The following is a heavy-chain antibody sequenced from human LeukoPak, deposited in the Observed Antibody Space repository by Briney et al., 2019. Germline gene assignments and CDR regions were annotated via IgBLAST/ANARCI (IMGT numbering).Heavy chain of an antibody. J-gene: IGHJ4*02. CDR3: AKSTSGYSSSWYDY. CDR2: ISGSGGSGGST. V-gene: IGHV3-23*01. D-gene: IGHD6-13*01. Sequence: GGSLRLSCAASGFTFSNYAMSWVRQAPGKGLEWVSSISGSGGSGGSTYYADSVKGRLTISRDNSKNTLYLQMNSLRAEDTAVYYCAKSTSGYSSSWYDYWGQGTLVTVSS. CDR1: GFTFSNYA.